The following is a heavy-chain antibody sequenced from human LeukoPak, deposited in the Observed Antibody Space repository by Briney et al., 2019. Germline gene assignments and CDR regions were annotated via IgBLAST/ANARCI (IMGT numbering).Heavy chain of an antibody. Sequence: GGSLRLSCEASGFTFSSYVLHWVRQAPGKGLEWVAVIASDGSRKHYADSVKGRFTISRDNAKNSLYLQMNSLRAEDTAVYYCARVRRATTERGFDYWGQGTLVTLSS. CDR1: GFTFSSYV. CDR2: IASDGSRK. V-gene: IGHV3-30-3*01. CDR3: ARVRRATTERGFDY. D-gene: IGHD5-24*01. J-gene: IGHJ4*02.